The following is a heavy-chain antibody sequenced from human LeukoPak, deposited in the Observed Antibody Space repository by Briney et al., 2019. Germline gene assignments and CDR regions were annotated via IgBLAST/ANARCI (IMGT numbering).Heavy chain of an antibody. CDR1: GFTFSSYG. D-gene: IGHD2-21*02. CDR2: ISYDGSNK. J-gene: IGHJ6*02. Sequence: GRSLRLSCAASGFTFSSYGMHWVRQAPGTGLEWVAVISYDGSNKYYADSVKGRFTISRDNSKNTLYLQMNSLRAEDTAVYYCAKVCDPSSGYIVVVTALWYGMDVWGQGTTVTVSS. V-gene: IGHV3-30*18. CDR3: AKVCDPSSGYIVVVTALWYGMDV.